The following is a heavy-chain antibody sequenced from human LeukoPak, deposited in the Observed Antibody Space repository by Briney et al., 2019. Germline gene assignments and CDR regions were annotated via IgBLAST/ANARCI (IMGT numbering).Heavy chain of an antibody. CDR2: IYYSGST. CDR1: GGSISSYY. V-gene: IGHV4-59*01. CDR3: ARYSPVVAAPYWYFDL. J-gene: IGHJ2*01. Sequence: SETLSLTCTVSGGSISSYYWSWIRQPPGKGLEWIGYIYYSGSTNYNPSLKSRVTISVDTSKNQFSLKLSSVTAADTAVYYCARYSPVVAAPYWYFDLWGRGTLVTVSS. D-gene: IGHD2-15*01.